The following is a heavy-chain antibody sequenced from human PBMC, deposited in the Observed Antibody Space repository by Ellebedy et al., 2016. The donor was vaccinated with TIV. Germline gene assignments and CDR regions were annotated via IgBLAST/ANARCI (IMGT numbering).Heavy chain of an antibody. Sequence: AASVKVSCKASGGTFSSYAISWVRPAPGQGLEWMGRIIPILGIANYAQKFQGRVTITADKSTSTAYMELSSLRSEDTAVYYCARARSSGWLHTPDYWGQGILVTVSS. V-gene: IGHV1-69*04. CDR1: GGTFSSYA. D-gene: IGHD6-19*01. CDR3: ARARSSGWLHTPDY. CDR2: IIPILGIA. J-gene: IGHJ4*02.